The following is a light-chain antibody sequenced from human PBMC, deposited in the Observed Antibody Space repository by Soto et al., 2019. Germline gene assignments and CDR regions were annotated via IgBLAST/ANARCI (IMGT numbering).Light chain of an antibody. V-gene: IGKV1-12*01. Sequence: DLQMTQSPSSVSASVGDRVTITCRASRDIGNWLAWYQQKPGKAPNLLIYVASSLQSGVPSRFSGSGSGTDFTLTISSLQPEDFATYYCQQGNSLPLTFGGGTKVEIK. CDR2: VAS. J-gene: IGKJ4*01. CDR3: QQGNSLPLT. CDR1: RDIGNW.